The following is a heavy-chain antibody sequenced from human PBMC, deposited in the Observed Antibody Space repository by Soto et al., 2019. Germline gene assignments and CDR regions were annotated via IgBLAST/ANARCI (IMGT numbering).Heavy chain of an antibody. V-gene: IGHV4-34*01. D-gene: IGHD6-13*01. CDR3: ARGGSSWHKNAFDI. J-gene: IGHJ3*02. CDR1: GGSFSGYY. CDR2: INHSGST. Sequence: PSETLSLTCAVYGGSFSGYYWSWIRQPPGKGLEWIGEINHSGSTNYNPSLKSRVTISVDTSKNQSSLKLSSVTAADTAVYYCARGGSSWHKNAFDIWGQGTMVTVSS.